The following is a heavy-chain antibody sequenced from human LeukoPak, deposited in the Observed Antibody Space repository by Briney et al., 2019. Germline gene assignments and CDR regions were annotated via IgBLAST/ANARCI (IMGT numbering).Heavy chain of an antibody. Sequence: GGSLRLSCAVSGFTFSSYEMNWVRQAPGKGLEWVSYISSSSSTIYYADSVKGRFTISRDNAKNLLYLQMNSLRAEDTAVYYCASVETYCSSTSCRNYWGQGTLVTVSS. V-gene: IGHV3-48*03. CDR2: ISSSSSTI. CDR3: ASVETYCSSTSCRNY. CDR1: GFTFSSYE. D-gene: IGHD2-2*01. J-gene: IGHJ4*02.